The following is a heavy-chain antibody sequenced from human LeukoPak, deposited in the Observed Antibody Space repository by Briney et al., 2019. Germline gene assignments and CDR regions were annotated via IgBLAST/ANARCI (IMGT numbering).Heavy chain of an antibody. J-gene: IGHJ4*02. CDR3: AREDDYSNEGGY. V-gene: IGHV4-30-2*01. CDR1: GGSISSGGYY. D-gene: IGHD4-11*01. CDR2: IYHSGST. Sequence: SETLSLTCTVSGGSISSGGYYWSWIRQPPGKGLEWIGYIYHSGSTYYNPSLKSRVTISVDRSKNQFSLKLSSVTAADTAVYYCAREDDYSNEGGYWGQGTLVTVSS.